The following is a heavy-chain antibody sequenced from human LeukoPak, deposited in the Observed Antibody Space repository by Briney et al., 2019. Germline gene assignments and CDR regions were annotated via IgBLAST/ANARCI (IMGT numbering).Heavy chain of an antibody. CDR2: IYYSGST. Sequence: SETLSLTCTVSGGSISSSSYYWGWIRQPPGKGLEWIGSIYYSGSTYYNPSLKSRVTISVDTSKNQFSLKLSSVTAADTAVYYCARDPVLLWFGELSSWSQGTLVTVSS. CDR3: ARDPVLLWFGELSS. J-gene: IGHJ5*02. CDR1: GGSISSSSYY. V-gene: IGHV4-39*07. D-gene: IGHD3-10*01.